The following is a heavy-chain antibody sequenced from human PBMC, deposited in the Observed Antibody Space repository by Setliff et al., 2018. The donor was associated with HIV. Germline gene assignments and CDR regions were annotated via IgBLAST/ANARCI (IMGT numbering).Heavy chain of an antibody. CDR3: ARGVAAAGL. V-gene: IGHV4-39*07. J-gene: IGHJ4*02. D-gene: IGHD6-13*01. CDR2: IFYSGHT. Sequence: SETLSLTCTVSGGSISRSSYYWAWIRQPPGKGLEWIGNIFYSGHTFFNPSLRSRVTISVDTSKNQFSLKLSSVTAADTAVYYCARGVAAAGLWGQGTLVTVSS. CDR1: GGSISRSSYY.